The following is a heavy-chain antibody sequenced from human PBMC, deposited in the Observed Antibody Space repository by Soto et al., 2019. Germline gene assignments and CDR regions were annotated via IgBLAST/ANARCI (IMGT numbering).Heavy chain of an antibody. D-gene: IGHD3-10*01. Sequence: SETLSLTCTVSGGSISSYYWSWIRQPPGKGLEWIGYIYCSGSTNYNPSLKSRVTISVDTSKNQFSLKLSSVTAADTAVYYCARDLGYGSGSYLFDYWGQGTLVTVSS. J-gene: IGHJ4*02. CDR2: IYCSGST. CDR1: GGSISSYY. CDR3: ARDLGYGSGSYLFDY. V-gene: IGHV4-59*01.